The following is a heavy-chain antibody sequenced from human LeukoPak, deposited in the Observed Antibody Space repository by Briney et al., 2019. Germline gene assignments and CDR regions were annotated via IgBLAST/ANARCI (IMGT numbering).Heavy chain of an antibody. CDR2: INPNSGDT. CDR3: ARDLGITIHYYFDY. V-gene: IGHV1-2*06. Sequence: ASVKVSCKASGYTFTGYHMHWVRQAPGQGLEWMGRINPNSGDTNYAQKFQGRVAMTRDTSISTAFMELTRLRSDDTAVYYCARDLGITIHYYFDYWGQGTLVAVSS. D-gene: IGHD1/OR15-1a*01. CDR1: GYTFTGYH. J-gene: IGHJ4*02.